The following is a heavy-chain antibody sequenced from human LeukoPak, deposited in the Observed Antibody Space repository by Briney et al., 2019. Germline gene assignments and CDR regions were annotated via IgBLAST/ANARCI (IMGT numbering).Heavy chain of an antibody. J-gene: IGHJ4*02. CDR3: ARDNERQLSYFDY. V-gene: IGHV1-18*01. Sequence: GASVKVSCKASGYTFTTYGITWVRQAPGQGLEWMGWISAYNGNTNYAQRVQGRVTMTTDTSTGTAYMELRSLRSDDTAVYYCARDNERQLSYFDYWGQGTLVTVSS. D-gene: IGHD6-25*01. CDR1: GYTFTTYG. CDR2: ISAYNGNT.